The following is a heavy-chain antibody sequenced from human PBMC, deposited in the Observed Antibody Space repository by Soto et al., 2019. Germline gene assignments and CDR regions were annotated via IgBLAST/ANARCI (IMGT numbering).Heavy chain of an antibody. CDR1: VGSISGYY. CDR3: ARDERFCIGGSCYPGAFDI. Sequence: SETLSLTCTVSVGSISGYYWSWIRQPPGKGLEWVGYIYYSGSTNYNPSLKSRVTMSMDTSKNQFSLKLTSVTAADTAVYYSARDERFCIGGSCYPGAFDIWGQGKMVTVSS. D-gene: IGHD2-15*01. J-gene: IGHJ3*02. V-gene: IGHV4-59*01. CDR2: IYYSGST.